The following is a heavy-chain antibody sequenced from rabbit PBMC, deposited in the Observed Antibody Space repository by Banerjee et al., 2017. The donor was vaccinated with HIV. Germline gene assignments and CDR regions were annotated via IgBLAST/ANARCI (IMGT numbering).Heavy chain of an antibody. V-gene: IGHV1S40*01. D-gene: IGHD8-1*01. CDR3: ARAGSGYRQFDL. CDR1: GFSFSSDYY. J-gene: IGHJ4*01. CDR2: IYTGSGNA. Sequence: QSLEESGGGLVKPEGSLTLTCTASGFSFSSDYYMCWVRQAPGKGLEWIGCIYTGSGNAVYASWAKGRFTISKTSSTTVTLQMTSLTAADTATYFCARAGSGYRQFDLWGPGTLVTVS.